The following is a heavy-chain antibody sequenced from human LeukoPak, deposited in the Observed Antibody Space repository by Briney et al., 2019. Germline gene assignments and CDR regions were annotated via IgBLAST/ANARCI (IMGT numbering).Heavy chain of an antibody. Sequence: GGSLRLSCAASGSTFSSYEMNWVRQAPGKGLEWVSYISSSGSTIYYADSVKGRFTISRDNAKNSLYLQMNSLRAEDTAVYYCARESHCSSTSCYRDHHYYYYGMDVWGQGTTVTVSS. CDR1: GSTFSSYE. D-gene: IGHD2-2*02. CDR2: ISSSGSTI. J-gene: IGHJ6*02. CDR3: ARESHCSSTSCYRDHHYYYYGMDV. V-gene: IGHV3-48*03.